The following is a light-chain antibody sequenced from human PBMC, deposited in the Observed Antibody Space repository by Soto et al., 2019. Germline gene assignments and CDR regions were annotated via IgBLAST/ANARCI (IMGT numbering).Light chain of an antibody. V-gene: IGKV2-28*01. Sequence: DIVMTQSPLSLPVSPGEPASISCRPSQSLLHSNGYKYLDWYLQKPVQSPQLLIYLGSNRASGVTDRFSGSGSGTDFTLKISRVEAEDVGVYYCMQALQTPYTFGQGTKLETK. J-gene: IGKJ2*01. CDR3: MQALQTPYT. CDR2: LGS. CDR1: QSLLHSNGYKY.